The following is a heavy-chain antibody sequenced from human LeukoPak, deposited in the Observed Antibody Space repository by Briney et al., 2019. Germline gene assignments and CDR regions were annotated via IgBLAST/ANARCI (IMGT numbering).Heavy chain of an antibody. CDR3: ARILKLRYFDWLLYSPSMDV. D-gene: IGHD3-9*01. V-gene: IGHV1-69*04. CDR2: IIPILGIA. J-gene: IGHJ6*02. Sequence: ASVKVSCKASGGTFSSYATSWVRQAPGQGLEWMGRIIPILGIANYAQKFQGRVTITADKSTSTAYMELSSLRSEDTAVYYCARILKLRYFDWLLYSPSMDVWGQGTTVTVSS. CDR1: GGTFSSYA.